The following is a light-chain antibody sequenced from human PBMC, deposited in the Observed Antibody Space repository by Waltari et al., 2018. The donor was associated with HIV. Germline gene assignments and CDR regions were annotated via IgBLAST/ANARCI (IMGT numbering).Light chain of an antibody. CDR3: QQFYNSPVT. J-gene: IGKJ4*01. CDR2: WAS. Sequence: DIVMTQSPESLAVSLGESAALHSKSRPNILHRSNNKNALVWYQQKPGQSPKLLIYWASTRESGVPDRFSGSGSGTNFTLTISSLQAEDVAIYYCQQFYNSPVTFGGGTRVEIK. V-gene: IGKV4-1*01. CDR1: PNILHRSNNKNA.